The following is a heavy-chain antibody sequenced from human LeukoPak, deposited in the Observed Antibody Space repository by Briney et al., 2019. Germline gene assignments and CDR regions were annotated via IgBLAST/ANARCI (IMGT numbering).Heavy chain of an antibody. D-gene: IGHD3-22*01. CDR3: ARQFFTYYYDSSGLRYFDY. CDR1: GGSFSGYY. Sequence: PSETLSLTCAVYGGSFSGYYWGWIRQPPGKGLEWIGSIYYSGSTYYNPSLKSRVTISVDTSKNQFSLKLSSVTAADTAVYYCARQFFTYYYDSSGLRYFDYWGQGTLVTVSS. J-gene: IGHJ4*02. V-gene: IGHV4-39*01. CDR2: IYYSGST.